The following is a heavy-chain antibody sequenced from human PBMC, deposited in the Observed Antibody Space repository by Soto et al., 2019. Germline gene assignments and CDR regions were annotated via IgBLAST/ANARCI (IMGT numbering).Heavy chain of an antibody. Sequence: QVQLVQSGAEVKKPGASVKVSCKASGYTFTSYGISWVRQAPGQGHEWMGWINAYNGNTNYAQKLQGRVTMTTDTSTSTDYMELRSLRSDDTDVYYCAKVLPPFDPWGQGTLVTVSS. CDR1: GYTFTSYG. J-gene: IGHJ5*02. CDR2: INAYNGNT. V-gene: IGHV1-18*01. CDR3: AKVLPPFDP.